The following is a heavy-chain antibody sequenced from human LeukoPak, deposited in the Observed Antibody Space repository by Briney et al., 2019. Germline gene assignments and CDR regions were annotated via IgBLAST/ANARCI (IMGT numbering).Heavy chain of an antibody. J-gene: IGHJ5*02. CDR1: GYTFTSYD. V-gene: IGHV1-8*03. CDR2: MNPNSGNT. Sequence: ASVKVSCKASGYTFTSYDINWVRQATGQGRAWMGWMNPNSGNTGYAQKFQGRVTITRNTSISTAYMHVSSLRSEETAVYYCARGGLPGFDPWGQGTLVTVSS. CDR3: ARGGLPGFDP.